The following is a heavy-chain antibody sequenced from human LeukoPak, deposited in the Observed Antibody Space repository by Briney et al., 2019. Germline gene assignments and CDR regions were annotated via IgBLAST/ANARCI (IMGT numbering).Heavy chain of an antibody. CDR1: GFTFSSYG. CDR3: ARPPNVLLWFGELWGYFDY. CDR2: IRYDGSNK. J-gene: IGHJ4*02. D-gene: IGHD3-10*01. Sequence: HPGGSLRLSCAASGFTFSSYGMHWVRQAPGKGLEWVAFIRYDGSNKYYADSVKGRFTISRDNSKNTLYLQMNSLRAEDTAVYYCARPPNVLLWFGELWGYFDYWGQGTLVTVSS. V-gene: IGHV3-30*02.